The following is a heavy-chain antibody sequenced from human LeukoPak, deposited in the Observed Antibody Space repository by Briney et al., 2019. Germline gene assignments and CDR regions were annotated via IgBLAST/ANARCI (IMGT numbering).Heavy chain of an antibody. Sequence: SLTLSLTCAISGDSVSSNSGAWNWIRQSPSRGLEWLGRTYYRSKWYNDYAVSVKSRITVNPDTSKNQFSLQLNSVTPEDTAVYYCARGSGYSSSWYPNYFDYWGQGTLVTVSS. CDR3: ARGSGYSSSWYPNYFDY. J-gene: IGHJ4*02. CDR1: GDSVSSNSGA. D-gene: IGHD6-13*01. V-gene: IGHV6-1*01. CDR2: TYYRSKWYN.